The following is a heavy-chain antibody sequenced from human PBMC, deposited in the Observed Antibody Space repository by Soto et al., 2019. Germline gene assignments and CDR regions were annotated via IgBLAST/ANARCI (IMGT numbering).Heavy chain of an antibody. CDR2: IYYSGST. V-gene: IGHV4-59*08. J-gene: IGHJ5*02. CDR3: ARLLWSRGDWFDP. CDR1: GGSISSYY. D-gene: IGHD3-10*01. Sequence: QVQLQESGPGLVKPSETLSLTCTVSGGSISSYYWSWIRQPPGKGLEWIGYIYYSGSTNYNPSLKSRVTISVDTSKNQFSLKLSSVTAADTAVYYCARLLWSRGDWFDPWGQGTLVIVSS.